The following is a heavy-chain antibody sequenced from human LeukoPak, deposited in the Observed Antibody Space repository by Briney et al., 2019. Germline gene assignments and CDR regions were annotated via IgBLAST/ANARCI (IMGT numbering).Heavy chain of an antibody. CDR3: AKGASGNYYIYFDS. V-gene: IGHV3-23*01. CDR1: GFTFSTYA. J-gene: IGHJ4*02. D-gene: IGHD1-26*01. Sequence: GGSLRLSCAASGFTFSTYAMNWVRQPPGKGLEWDSSISGSDGSTYYSDSVKGRFTISRDNSKNTLYLQVNSLRAEDTAIYYCAKGASGNYYIYFDSWGQGTLVTVSS. CDR2: ISGSDGST.